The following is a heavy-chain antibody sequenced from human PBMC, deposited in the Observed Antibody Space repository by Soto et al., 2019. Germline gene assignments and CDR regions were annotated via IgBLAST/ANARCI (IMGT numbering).Heavy chain of an antibody. CDR2: IYYTGAT. D-gene: IGHD3-10*02. J-gene: IGHJ4*02. CDR1: GGSVSSGNYR. CDR3: ARQENHVARYVGDLDY. Sequence: SETLTLTCSVSGGSVSSGNYRWGWIRQRPGKGLEWVVQIYYTGATNYNPSLESRVTISVDTSKNHFTLRLMSATAADTATYYCARQENHVARYVGDLDYWGQGTLVTVSS. V-gene: IGHV4-61*03.